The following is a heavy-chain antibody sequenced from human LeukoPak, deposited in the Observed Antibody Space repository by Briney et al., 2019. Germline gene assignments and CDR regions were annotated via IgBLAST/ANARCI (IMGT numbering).Heavy chain of an antibody. V-gene: IGHV1-2*02. J-gene: IGHJ4*02. CDR2: INPNSGGT. D-gene: IGHD2-15*01. Sequence: GASVKVSCKASGYTFTGYSMHWVRQAPGQGLEWMGWINPNSGGTNYAQKFQGRVTMTRNTSIGTAYMELSWLRSDDTAVYYCARRLCSGDTCYHNDYWGQGTLVTVSS. CDR1: GYTFTGYS. CDR3: ARRLCSGDTCYHNDY.